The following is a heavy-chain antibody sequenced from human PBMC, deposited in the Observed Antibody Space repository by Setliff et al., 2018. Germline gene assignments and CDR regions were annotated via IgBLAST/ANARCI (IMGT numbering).Heavy chain of an antibody. CDR2: IGHTGSI. D-gene: IGHD4-4*01. J-gene: IGHJ6*03. CDR3: ARVSTVTTWPYYYYMDV. Sequence: SETLSLTCTVSGYSISSGYIWGWIRQPPGKGLGWVGNIGHTGSINYNPSLKSRVTMSVDTSKNQFSLKLSSVTAADTAVYYCARVSTVTTWPYYYYMDVWGKGTTVTVS. V-gene: IGHV4-38-2*02. CDR1: GYSISSGYI.